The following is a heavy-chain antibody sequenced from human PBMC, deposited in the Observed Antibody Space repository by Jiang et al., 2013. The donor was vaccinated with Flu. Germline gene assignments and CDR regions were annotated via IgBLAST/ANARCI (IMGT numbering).Heavy chain of an antibody. CDR2: IYYSGTT. CDR3: ARSALTMIAVGGMDV. Sequence: KPSETLSLTCSVSGGSVSSGSYYWSWIRQPPGKGLEWIGYIYYSGTTNNNPSLKSRVTISVDTSKNQFSLKLNSVTAADTAVYYCARSALTMIAVGGMDVWGQGTTVTVSS. CDR1: GGSVSSGSYY. V-gene: IGHV4-61*01. D-gene: IGHD3-22*01. J-gene: IGHJ6*02.